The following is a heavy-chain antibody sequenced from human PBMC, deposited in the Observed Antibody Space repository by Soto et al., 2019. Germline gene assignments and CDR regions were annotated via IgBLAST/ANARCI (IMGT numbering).Heavy chain of an antibody. V-gene: IGHV3-74*03. J-gene: IGHJ5*02. D-gene: IGHD1-26*01. Sequence: PGGSLRLSCSASEFTFTGYWMHWVRQPPGKGLMWVSRINSDGSRTTYADSVKGRFTISRDNAKNTVFLQMNSLRAEDTAVYYCARVATGSYDWFDPWGQGSLVTVSS. CDR3: ARVATGSYDWFDP. CDR1: EFTFTGYW. CDR2: INSDGSRT.